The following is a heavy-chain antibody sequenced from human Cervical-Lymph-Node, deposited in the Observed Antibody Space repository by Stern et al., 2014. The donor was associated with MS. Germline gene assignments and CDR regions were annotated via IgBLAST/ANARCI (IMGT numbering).Heavy chain of an antibody. J-gene: IGHJ5*02. CDR2: IWYDGSNK. V-gene: IGHV3-33*01. Sequence: VQLVESGGGVVQPGRSLRLSCAASGFTFSSYGMHWVRQAPGKGLEWVAVIWYDGSNKYYADSVKGRFTISRDNSKNTLYLQMNSLRAEDTAVYYCARYGGSHSGWGDWFDPWGQGTLVTVSS. CDR3: ARYGGSHSGWGDWFDP. D-gene: IGHD6-19*01. CDR1: GFTFSSYG.